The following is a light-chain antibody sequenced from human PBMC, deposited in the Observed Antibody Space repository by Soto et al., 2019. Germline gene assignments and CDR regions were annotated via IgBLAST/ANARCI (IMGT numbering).Light chain of an antibody. J-gene: IGLJ2*01. CDR1: NSDIGGYNY. Sequence: QSVLTQPASVSGSPGQSITISCTGTNSDIGGYNYVSWYRHHPGEAPKLMIYGVTNRPSGVSTRFSGSKSRNTASLTISGLQDEDEADYYCSSYTSVTIVVFGGGTKLTVL. CDR3: SSYTSVTIVV. V-gene: IGLV2-14*01. CDR2: GVT.